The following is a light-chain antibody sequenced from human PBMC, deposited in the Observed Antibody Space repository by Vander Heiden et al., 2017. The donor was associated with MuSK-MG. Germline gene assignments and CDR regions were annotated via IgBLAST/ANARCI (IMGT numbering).Light chain of an antibody. CDR2: DAS. Sequence: EIVLTQSPATLSLSPGERADLSCRASQSVSRYLDWYQQKPGQALRLLIYDASNRAIGIPDRFSGSGSGTDFTLTISSLEPEDFALYYCPQRDNLYTFGQGTKLDI. CDR1: QSVSRY. CDR3: PQRDNLYT. V-gene: IGKV3-11*01. J-gene: IGKJ2*01.